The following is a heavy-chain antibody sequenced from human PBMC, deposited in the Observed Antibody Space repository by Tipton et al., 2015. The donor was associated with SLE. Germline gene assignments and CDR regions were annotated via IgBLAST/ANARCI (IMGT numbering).Heavy chain of an antibody. J-gene: IGHJ4*02. CDR3: ARGSTFDY. V-gene: IGHV4-59*11. CDR2: IYYSGST. Sequence: TLSLTCTVSGGSISSHYWSWIRQPPGKGLEWIGYIYYSGSTYYNPSLKSRVTISVDTSKNQFSLKLSSVTAADTAVYYCARGSTFDYWGQGTLVTVSS. CDR1: GGSISSHY. D-gene: IGHD2-15*01.